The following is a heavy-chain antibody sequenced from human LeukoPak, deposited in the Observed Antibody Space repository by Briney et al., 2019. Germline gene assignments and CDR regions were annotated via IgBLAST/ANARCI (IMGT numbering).Heavy chain of an antibody. CDR2: INHSGST. J-gene: IGHJ4*02. CDR3: ARGRFDSSGYYFGPIDYFDY. CDR1: GGSFSGYY. V-gene: IGHV4-34*01. D-gene: IGHD3-22*01. Sequence: PSETLSLTCAVYGGSFSGYYWSWIRQPPGKGLEWIGEINHSGSTNYNPSLKSRVTISVDTSKNQFSLKLSSVTAADTAVYYCARGRFDSSGYYFGPIDYFDYWGQGTLVTVSS.